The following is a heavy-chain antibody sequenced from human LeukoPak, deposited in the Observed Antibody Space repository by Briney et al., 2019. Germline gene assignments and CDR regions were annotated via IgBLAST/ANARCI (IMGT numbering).Heavy chain of an antibody. J-gene: IGHJ3*02. CDR3: AREHIVGATDRQTSSGAFDI. CDR2: INPNSGGT. Sequence: GASVKVSCKASGYTFTGYYMHWVRQAPGQGLEWMGWINPNSGGTNYAQKFQGRVTMTRDTSISTAYMELSRLRSDDTAVYYCAREHIVGATDRQTSSGAFDIWGQGTMVTVSS. D-gene: IGHD1-26*01. CDR1: GYTFTGYY. V-gene: IGHV1-2*02.